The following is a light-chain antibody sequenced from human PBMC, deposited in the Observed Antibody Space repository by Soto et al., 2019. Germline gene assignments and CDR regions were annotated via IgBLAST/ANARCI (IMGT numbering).Light chain of an antibody. Sequence: EIVLPQTPGTLSLSPGESATLSCRASQSVPSSHLAWYQQKPGQAPRLLIYGASNRATGIPDRFSGSGSGTDFTLTISSLEPEDFAVYYCQQRSNWPPSITFGQGTRLEIK. V-gene: IGKV3D-20*02. CDR3: QQRSNWPPSIT. CDR2: GAS. J-gene: IGKJ5*01. CDR1: QSVPSSH.